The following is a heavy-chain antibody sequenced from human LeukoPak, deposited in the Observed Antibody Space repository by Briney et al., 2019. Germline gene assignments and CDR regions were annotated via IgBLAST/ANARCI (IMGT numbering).Heavy chain of an antibody. J-gene: IGHJ3*02. V-gene: IGHV5-51*01. Sequence: GGSLKISCKGSGSRFTSYWIGWVRQMPGKGLEWMGIIYPGDSDTSYSPSFQGQVTISADKSISTAYLQWSSLKASDTAMYYCARQGRWLQFGNAFDIWGQGTMVTVSS. CDR1: GSRFTSYW. CDR2: IYPGDSDT. CDR3: ARQGRWLQFGNAFDI. D-gene: IGHD5-24*01.